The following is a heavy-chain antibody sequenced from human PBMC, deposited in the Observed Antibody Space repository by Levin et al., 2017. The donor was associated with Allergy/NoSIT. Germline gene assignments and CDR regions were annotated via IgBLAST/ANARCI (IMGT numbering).Heavy chain of an antibody. J-gene: IGHJ6*03. CDR2: ITSDANVR. CDR3: AKGGDMDV. Sequence: GGSLRLSCAASGFPFSSYGIYWVRQAPGKGLEWVALITSDANVRFYADSVKGRFTISRDNSRETLYLQMNSLRPDDTAVYYCAKGGDMDVWGKGTTVIVSS. CDR1: GFPFSSYG. V-gene: IGHV3-30*18.